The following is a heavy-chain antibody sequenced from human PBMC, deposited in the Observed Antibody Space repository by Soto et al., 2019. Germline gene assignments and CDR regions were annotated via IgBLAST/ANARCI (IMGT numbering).Heavy chain of an antibody. CDR1: GGSISSYY. J-gene: IGHJ4*02. CDR3: ARGSSGWPPRLDY. Sequence: QVQLQESGPGLVKPSETLSLNWTVSGGSISSYYWSWIRQSPGKGLEWIGYIYYSGSTNYNPSLKQRLTISVDTSKNQFSLKLSSVTAGDTAVYYCARGSSGWPPRLDYWGQGTLVTVSS. CDR2: IYYSGST. D-gene: IGHD6-19*01. V-gene: IGHV4-59*01.